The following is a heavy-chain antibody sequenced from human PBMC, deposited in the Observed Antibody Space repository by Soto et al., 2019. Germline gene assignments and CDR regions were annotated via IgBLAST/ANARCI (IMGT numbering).Heavy chain of an antibody. Sequence: GGSLRLSCAASGFTFSNAWMSWVRQAPGKGLEWVGRIKSKTDGGTTDYAAPVKGRFTISRDDSKNTLYLQMNSLKTEDTAVYYCTTSIEAADMRLYYFDYWGQRTLVTVSS. CDR3: TTSIEAADMRLYYFDY. CDR1: GFTFSNAW. V-gene: IGHV3-15*01. J-gene: IGHJ4*02. CDR2: IKSKTDGGTT. D-gene: IGHD6-13*01.